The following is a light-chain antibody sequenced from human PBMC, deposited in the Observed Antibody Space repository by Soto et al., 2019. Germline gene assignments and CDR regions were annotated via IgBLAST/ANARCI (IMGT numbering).Light chain of an antibody. CDR3: QQYNNWPPIT. J-gene: IGKJ5*01. Sequence: EIMMTQSPATLSVSPGERATLSCRASQSVRNNLAWYQQKPGQPPRLLIYYASTRATGIPARFSGSGSGTEFTLTISSLQSEDFALYYCQQYNNWPPITFGQGTRLEIK. CDR2: YAS. V-gene: IGKV3-15*01. CDR1: QSVRNN.